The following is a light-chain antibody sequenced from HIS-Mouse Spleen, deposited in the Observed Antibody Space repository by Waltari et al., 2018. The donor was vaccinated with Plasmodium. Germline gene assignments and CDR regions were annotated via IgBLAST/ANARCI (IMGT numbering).Light chain of an antibody. CDR3: QQYYSTPYT. J-gene: IGKJ2*01. CDR2: WAS. CDR1: QSVLYSSNNKNY. V-gene: IGKV4-1*01. Sequence: DIVMNQSPDSLAVSLGERATHNCKSSQSVLYSSNNKNYLAWYQQKPGQPPKLLIYWASPRESGVPDRFSGSGSGTDFTLTISSLQAEDVAVYYCQQYYSTPYTFGQGTKLEIK.